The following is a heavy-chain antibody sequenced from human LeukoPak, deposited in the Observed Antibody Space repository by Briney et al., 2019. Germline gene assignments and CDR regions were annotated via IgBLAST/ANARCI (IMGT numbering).Heavy chain of an antibody. CDR3: AKDGLANIAAAGYFQH. D-gene: IGHD6-13*01. Sequence: GGSLRLSCXAXXXXFSSYAMSWVRQAPGKGLEWVSAISGSGGSTYYADSVKGRFTISRDNSKNTLYLQMNSLRAEDTAVYYCAKDGLANIAAAGYFQHWGQGTLVTVSS. V-gene: IGHV3-23*01. CDR1: XXXFSSYA. J-gene: IGHJ1*01. CDR2: ISGSGGST.